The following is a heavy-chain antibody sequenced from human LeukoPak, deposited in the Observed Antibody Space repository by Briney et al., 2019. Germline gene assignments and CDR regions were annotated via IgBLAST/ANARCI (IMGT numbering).Heavy chain of an antibody. CDR3: AKDDPEGGSGYDWTFDY. Sequence: PGGSLRLSCAASGLTFSSYAMSWVRQAPGKGLEWVSAISGSGGSTYYADSVKGRFTISRDNSKNTLYLQMNSLRAEDTAVYYCAKDDPEGGSGYDWTFDYWGQGTLVTVSS. J-gene: IGHJ4*02. CDR2: ISGSGGST. D-gene: IGHD5-12*01. V-gene: IGHV3-23*01. CDR1: GLTFSSYA.